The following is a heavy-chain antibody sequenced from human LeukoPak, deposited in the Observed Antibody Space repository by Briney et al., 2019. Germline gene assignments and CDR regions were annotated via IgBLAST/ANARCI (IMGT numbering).Heavy chain of an antibody. J-gene: IGHJ4*02. Sequence: SETLSLTCTVSGGSISSSSYYWSWIRQPAGKGLEWIGRIYTSGSTNYNPSLKSRVTMSVDTSKNQFSLKLSSVTAADTAVYYCARGNGDAAYWGQGTLVTVSS. CDR1: GGSISSSSYY. D-gene: IGHD4-17*01. CDR2: IYTSGST. CDR3: ARGNGDAAY. V-gene: IGHV4-61*02.